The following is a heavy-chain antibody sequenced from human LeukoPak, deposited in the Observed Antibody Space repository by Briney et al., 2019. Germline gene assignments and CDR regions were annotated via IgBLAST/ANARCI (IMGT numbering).Heavy chain of an antibody. V-gene: IGHV3-21*01. D-gene: IGHD3-10*01. CDR3: ARASKKGGSGGYYLYYFDY. CDR2: ISSSSSYI. J-gene: IGHJ4*02. CDR1: GFTFSSYS. Sequence: GGSLRLSCAASGFTFSSYSMNWVRQAPGKGLEWVSSISSSSSYIYYADSVKGRFTISRDNAKNSLYLQMNSLRAEDTAVYYCARASKKGGSGGYYLYYFDYWGQGTLVTVSS.